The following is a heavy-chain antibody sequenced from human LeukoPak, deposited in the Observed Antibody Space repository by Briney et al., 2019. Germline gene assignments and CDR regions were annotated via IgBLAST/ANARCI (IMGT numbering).Heavy chain of an antibody. V-gene: IGHV3-21*01. J-gene: IGHJ4*02. CDR2: ISSSSSYI. Sequence: PGGSLRLSCAASGFTFSSYSMNWVRQAAGKGLEWVSSISSSSSYIYYADSVKGRFTISRDNAKNSLYLQMNSLRAEDTAVYYCASTPRGVVVSLYDYWGQGTLVTVSS. CDR1: GFTFSSYS. CDR3: ASTPRGVVVSLYDY. D-gene: IGHD3-22*01.